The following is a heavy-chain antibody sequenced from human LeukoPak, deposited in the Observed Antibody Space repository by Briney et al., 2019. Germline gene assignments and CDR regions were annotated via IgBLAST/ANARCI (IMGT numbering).Heavy chain of an antibody. CDR2: INWNGGST. Sequence: GGSLRLSCAASGFTFDDYGMGWVRQAPGKGLEWVSGINWNGGSTGYADSVKGRFTISRDNAKNSLYLQMNGLRAEDTALYYCARAQNYDSSGYYSDSAYFDYWGQGTLVTVSS. CDR1: GFTFDDYG. V-gene: IGHV3-20*04. CDR3: ARAQNYDSSGYYSDSAYFDY. D-gene: IGHD3-22*01. J-gene: IGHJ4*02.